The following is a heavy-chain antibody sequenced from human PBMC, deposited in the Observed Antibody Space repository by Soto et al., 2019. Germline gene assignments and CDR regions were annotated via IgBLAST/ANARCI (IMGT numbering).Heavy chain of an antibody. D-gene: IGHD2-15*01. CDR2: ISGSGGSS. J-gene: IGHJ4*02. CDR3: AKDGGTVVVVAELDY. V-gene: IGHV3-23*01. Sequence: QPGGSLRLSCAASGFTFSSYAMSWVRQAPGKGLEWVSAISGSGGSSYYADSVKGRFTISRDNSKNTLYLQMNSLRAEDTAVYYCAKDGGTVVVVAELDYWGQGTLVTVFS. CDR1: GFTFSSYA.